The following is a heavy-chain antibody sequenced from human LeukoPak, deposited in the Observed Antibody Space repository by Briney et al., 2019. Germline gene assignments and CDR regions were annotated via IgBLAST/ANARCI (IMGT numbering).Heavy chain of an antibody. CDR1: GFTFSSYA. CDR3: ARDLLAAGSGGVDY. CDR2: ISYDGSNK. Sequence: PPGGSLRLSCAASGFTFSSYAMHWVRKAPGKGLEWVAVISYDGSNKYYADSVKGRFTISRDNSKNTLYLQMNSLRAEDTAVYYCARDLLAAGSGGVDYWGQGTLVTVSS. J-gene: IGHJ4*02. D-gene: IGHD3-10*01. V-gene: IGHV3-30-3*01.